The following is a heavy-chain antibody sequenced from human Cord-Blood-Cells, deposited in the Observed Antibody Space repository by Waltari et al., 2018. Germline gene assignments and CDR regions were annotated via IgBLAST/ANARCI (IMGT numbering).Heavy chain of an antibody. D-gene: IGHD3-10*01. Sequence: QVQLVQSGAEVKKPGSSVKVSCKASGGTFSSYAISWVRQSPGQGLEWMGGSVPIFGTANYAQKCQGRVTVAAEESTSTAYIELSSLRSEDTAVYFGARTAVDGSGSYYFDYWGQGTLVTVSS. CDR1: GGTFSSYA. CDR3: ARTAVDGSGSYYFDY. V-gene: IGHV1-69*01. J-gene: IGHJ4*02. CDR2: SVPIFGTA.